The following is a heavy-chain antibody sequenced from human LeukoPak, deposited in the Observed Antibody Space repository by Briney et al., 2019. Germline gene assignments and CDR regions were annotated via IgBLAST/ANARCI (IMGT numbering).Heavy chain of an antibody. CDR3: ARAGGWYDPLDAFDI. V-gene: IGHV3-53*01. J-gene: IGHJ3*02. CDR1: GFTVSSNY. Sequence: GGSLRLSCAASGFTVSSNYMSWVRQAPGKGLEWVSVIYSGGSTYYADSVKGRFTISRDNSKNTLYLQMNSLRAEDTAVYYCARAGGWYDPLDAFDIWGQGTMVTVSS. CDR2: IYSGGST. D-gene: IGHD6-19*01.